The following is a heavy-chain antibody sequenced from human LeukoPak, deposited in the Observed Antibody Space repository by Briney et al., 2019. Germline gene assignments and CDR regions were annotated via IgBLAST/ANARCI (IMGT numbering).Heavy chain of an antibody. Sequence: GGPLRLSCEVSGFSLSEHGIHWVRQAPGKGLEGLSFIRYDDKEYYADSVKARFAISRDNSKNTLFLQMHSLRSEDTAVYYCAKDPVNHCASSVCYGLQSWGQGTLVIVSS. D-gene: IGHD3-22*01. CDR2: IRYDDKE. V-gene: IGHV3-30*02. CDR3: AKDPVNHCASSVCYGLQS. J-gene: IGHJ5*02. CDR1: GFSLSEHG.